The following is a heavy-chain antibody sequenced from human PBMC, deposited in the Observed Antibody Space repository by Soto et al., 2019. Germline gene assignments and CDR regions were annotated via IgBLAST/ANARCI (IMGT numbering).Heavy chain of an antibody. V-gene: IGHV3-48*03. CDR3: QGVLVVPAPTLTMDV. CDR2: ISPSGDMM. CDR1: GFTFSGYE. D-gene: IGHD2-2*01. Sequence: PGGSLRLSCEASGFTFSGYEIHWVRQAPGKGLEWVSAISPSGDMMYYTDSVKGRFTISRDKAKNSVFLQLNSLRAADTAVYYCQGVLVVPAPTLTMDVWGQGTTVTV. J-gene: IGHJ6*02.